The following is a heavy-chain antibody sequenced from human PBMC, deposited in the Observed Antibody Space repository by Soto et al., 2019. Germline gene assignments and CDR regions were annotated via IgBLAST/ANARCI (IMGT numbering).Heavy chain of an antibody. D-gene: IGHD2-2*01. Sequence: GSLRLSCAASGFTFGSYAMSWFRQAPGEGLQWVSSLSYDGGATFYADSVKGRFTNSRDNSRNTLFLQMSSLRVEDSAVYYCARISVTSSTDYWGQGTVVTVSS. CDR2: LSYDGGAT. J-gene: IGHJ4*02. CDR1: GFTFGSYA. CDR3: ARISVTSSTDY. V-gene: IGHV3-23*01.